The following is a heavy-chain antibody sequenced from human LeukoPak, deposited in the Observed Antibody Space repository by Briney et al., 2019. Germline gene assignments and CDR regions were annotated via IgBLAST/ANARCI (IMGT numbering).Heavy chain of an antibody. J-gene: IGHJ4*02. CDR3: ARRSPTNYYDSSGYYYFDY. V-gene: IGHV4-39*01. CDR1: GVSISSSSYY. D-gene: IGHD3-22*01. CDR2: IYYSGST. Sequence: SETLSLTCTVSGVSISSSSYYWGWIRQPPGKGLEWIGSIYYSGSTYYNPSLKSRVTISVDTSKNQFSLKLSSVTAADTAVYYCARRSPTNYYDSSGYYYFDYWGQGTLVTVSS.